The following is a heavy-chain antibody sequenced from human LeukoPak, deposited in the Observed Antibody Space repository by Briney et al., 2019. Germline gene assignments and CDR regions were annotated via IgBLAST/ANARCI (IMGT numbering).Heavy chain of an antibody. Sequence: GGSLRLSCAASGFTVSSNYMSWVRQAPGKGLEWVSIIYSGGSTYYADSVKGRFTISRDNSENSLYLQMNSLRTEDTALYYCAKDMVDYGDYGSGYYYGMDVWGQGTTVTVSS. J-gene: IGHJ6*02. CDR3: AKDMVDYGDYGSGYYYGMDV. D-gene: IGHD4-17*01. CDR2: IYSGGST. CDR1: GFTVSSNY. V-gene: IGHV3-53*05.